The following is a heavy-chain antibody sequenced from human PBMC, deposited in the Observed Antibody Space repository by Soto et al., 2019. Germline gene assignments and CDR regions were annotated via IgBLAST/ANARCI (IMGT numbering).Heavy chain of an antibody. CDR1: GYTFTTYV. J-gene: IGHJ4*02. CDR3: AREALGGWSYFDY. V-gene: IGHV1-3*01. Sequence: QVQLVQSGAEVKKPGASVKVSCRASGYTFTTYVIHWVRQAPGQRLEWMGWINADSGNTRYSKKFQGRVTIIRDTSASTAYLELSSLTSEDTTVYYCAREALGGWSYFDYWGQGTLVTVSS. CDR2: INADSGNT. D-gene: IGHD6-19*01.